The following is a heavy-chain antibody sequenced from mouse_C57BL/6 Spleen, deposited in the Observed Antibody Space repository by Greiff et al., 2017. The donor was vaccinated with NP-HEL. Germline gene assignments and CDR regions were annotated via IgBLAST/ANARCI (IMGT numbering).Heavy chain of an antibody. CDR3: ARDYYGYGGY. V-gene: IGHV1-64*01. CDR1: GYTFTSYW. CDR2: IHPNSGST. J-gene: IGHJ2*01. D-gene: IGHD2-2*01. Sequence: VQLQQPGAELVKPGASVKLSCKASGYTFTSYWMHWVKQRPGQGLEWIGMIHPNSGSTNYNEKFKSKATLTVDKSSSTAYMQLSSLTSDDSAVYYCARDYYGYGGYWGQGTTLTVSS.